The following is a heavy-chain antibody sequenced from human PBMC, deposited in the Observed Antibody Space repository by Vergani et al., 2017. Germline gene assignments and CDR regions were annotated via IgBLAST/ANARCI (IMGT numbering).Heavy chain of an antibody. CDR1: GASVSRGTYY. Sequence: QVQLQESGPGLLKPSQTLSLTCTVSGASVSRGTYYWTWIRQPAGKKLEWIVRMYTSGHTIYNPSLESRVTMSVDTSKSQFSLKLTSVTAADTAIYYCARAGPYDTGGYYYLFDSWGQGTLVTVSS. CDR3: ARAGPYDTGGYYYLFDS. D-gene: IGHD3-22*01. J-gene: IGHJ4*02. V-gene: IGHV4-61*02. CDR2: MYTSGHT.